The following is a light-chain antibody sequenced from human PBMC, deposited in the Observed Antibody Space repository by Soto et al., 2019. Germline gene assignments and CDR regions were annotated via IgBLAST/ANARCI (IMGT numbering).Light chain of an antibody. V-gene: IGKV1-27*01. CDR2: AAS. CDR1: QDISNY. J-gene: IGKJ3*01. Sequence: DIQMTQSPSSLSASVGDRVTITCRASQDISNYLAWYQQKPGKIPKLLIYAASTLQSGVPSRFSGSGSGADFTLTLSSLQPEDVAPYYCQKYNSAPPFTFGPGTKVDIQ. CDR3: QKYNSAPPFT.